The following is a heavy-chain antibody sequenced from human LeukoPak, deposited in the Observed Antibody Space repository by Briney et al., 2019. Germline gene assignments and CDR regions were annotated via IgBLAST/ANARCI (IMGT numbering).Heavy chain of an antibody. J-gene: IGHJ5*02. V-gene: IGHV3-74*01. CDR1: AFNFTAYW. CDR2: INSDGTTT. D-gene: IGHD5-12*01. CDR3: AVSNGGYGP. Sequence: PGGSLRLSSASSAFNFTAYWMHWVRQDPRQGLLWVARINSDGTTTNYADSVKGRFTISRDNAKNTLFLQMNSLRAEDTAVYFCAVSNGGYGPWGQGALVTVSS.